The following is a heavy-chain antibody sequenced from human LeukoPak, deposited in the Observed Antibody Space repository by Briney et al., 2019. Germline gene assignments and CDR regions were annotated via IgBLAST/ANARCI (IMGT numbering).Heavy chain of an antibody. CDR1: GFTFSSYA. CDR3: AKTRTPLLYGGYSAFDY. D-gene: IGHD5-12*01. J-gene: IGHJ4*02. CDR2: ISGSGGST. Sequence: PGGSLRLSCAASGFTFSSYAMSWVRQAPGKGLEWVSAISGSGGSTYYADSVKGRFTISRDNSKNTLYLQMNGLRAEDTAVYYCAKTRTPLLYGGYSAFDYWGQGTLVTVSS. V-gene: IGHV3-23*01.